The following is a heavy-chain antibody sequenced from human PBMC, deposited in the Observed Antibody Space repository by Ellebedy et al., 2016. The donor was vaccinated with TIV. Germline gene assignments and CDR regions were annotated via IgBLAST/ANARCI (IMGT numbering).Heavy chain of an antibody. Sequence: GESLKISCAASGFTFSSYSMNWVRQAPGKGLEWVSSISTSSSFIFYADSVKGRFTISRDNAKNSVYLQMNSLRDEDTAVYYCARDPVGVGPAFDVWGQGTMVTVSS. CDR3: ARDPVGVGPAFDV. V-gene: IGHV3-21*06. CDR2: ISTSSSFI. J-gene: IGHJ3*01. CDR1: GFTFSSYS. D-gene: IGHD4-23*01.